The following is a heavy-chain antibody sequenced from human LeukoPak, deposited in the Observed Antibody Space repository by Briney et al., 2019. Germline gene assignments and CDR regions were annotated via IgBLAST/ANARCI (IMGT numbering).Heavy chain of an antibody. V-gene: IGHV3-53*01. CDR1: GFTVSSNY. J-gene: IGHJ4*02. Sequence: PGGSLRLSCAASGFTVSSNYMSWVRQAPGKGLEWVSVIYSDGRTYYADSVKGRFTISRDNSKNTLYLQVNSLRAEDTAVYYCAKMRAERTSAAINYWGQGTLVTVSS. CDR3: AKMRAERTSAAINY. CDR2: IYSDGRT. D-gene: IGHD1/OR15-1a*01.